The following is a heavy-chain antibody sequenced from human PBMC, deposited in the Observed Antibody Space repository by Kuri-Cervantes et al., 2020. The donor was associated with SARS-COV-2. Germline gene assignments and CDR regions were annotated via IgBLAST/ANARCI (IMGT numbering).Heavy chain of an antibody. J-gene: IGHJ6*02. CDR1: GFTSSNAW. CDR3: TTVGTRYSYGFDYYGMDV. V-gene: IGHV3-15*07. Sequence: GESLKISCAASGFTSSNAWMNWVRQAPGKGLEWVGRIKSKTDGGTTDYAAPVKGRFTISRDDSKNTLYLQMNSMKTEDTAVYYCTTVGTRYSYGFDYYGMDVWGQGTTVTVSS. D-gene: IGHD5-18*01. CDR2: IKSKTDGGTT.